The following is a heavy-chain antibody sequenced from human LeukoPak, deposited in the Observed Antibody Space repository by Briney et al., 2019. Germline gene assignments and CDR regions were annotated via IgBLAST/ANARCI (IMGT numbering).Heavy chain of an antibody. D-gene: IGHD1-26*01. J-gene: IGHJ5*02. CDR2: IYYSGST. V-gene: IGHV4-39*01. CDR3: ARGSSPYNWFDP. CDR1: GGSISSSRFY. Sequence: SETLSLTCTVSGGSISSSRFYWGWIRQPPGKGLEWIGSIYYSGSTNYNPSPKSRVTMSVDTSKNQFSLKLSSVTAADTAVYYCARGSSPYNWFDPWGQGTLVTVSS.